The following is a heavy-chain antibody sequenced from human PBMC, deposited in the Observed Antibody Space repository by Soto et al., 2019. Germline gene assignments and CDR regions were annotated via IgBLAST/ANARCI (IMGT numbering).Heavy chain of an antibody. CDR1: GGSISSYY. Sequence: SETLSLTCTVSGGSISSYYWSWIRQPPGKGLEWIGYIYYSGSTNYNPSLKSRVTISVDTSKNQFSLKLSSVTAADTAVYYCARALLTTVTTLDYYYYMDVWGKGTTVTVSS. D-gene: IGHD4-4*01. CDR3: ARALLTTVTTLDYYYYMDV. V-gene: IGHV4-59*01. J-gene: IGHJ6*03. CDR2: IYYSGST.